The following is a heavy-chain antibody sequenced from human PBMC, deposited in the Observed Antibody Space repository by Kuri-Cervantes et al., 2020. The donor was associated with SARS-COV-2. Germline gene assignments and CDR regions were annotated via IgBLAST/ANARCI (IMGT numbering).Heavy chain of an antibody. CDR2: ISYDGSNK. D-gene: IGHD4-17*01. J-gene: IGHJ4*02. CDR3: AKAVTSYFDY. V-gene: IGHV3-30*07. Sequence: GESLKISCAASGFTFSSYAMHWVRQAPGKGLEWVAVISYDGSNKYYADSVKGRFTISRDNSKNTLYLQMNSLRAEDTAVYYCAKAVTSYFDYWGQGTLVTVSS. CDR1: GFTFSSYA.